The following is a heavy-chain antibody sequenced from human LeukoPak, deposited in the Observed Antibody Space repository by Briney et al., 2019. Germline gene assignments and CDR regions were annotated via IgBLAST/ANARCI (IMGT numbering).Heavy chain of an antibody. D-gene: IGHD1-26*01. Sequence: ESGPALVKPTQTLTLTCTFSGFSLSTSGVRVSWIRQPPGKALEWLARIDWGDYKFYSRSLKTRLNISKDTSKNQVVLTITNMAPMDTATYYCARTLSGSYSGFDYWGQGTLVTVSS. V-gene: IGHV2-70*04. J-gene: IGHJ4*02. CDR3: ARTLSGSYSGFDY. CDR1: GFSLSTSGVR. CDR2: IDWGDYK.